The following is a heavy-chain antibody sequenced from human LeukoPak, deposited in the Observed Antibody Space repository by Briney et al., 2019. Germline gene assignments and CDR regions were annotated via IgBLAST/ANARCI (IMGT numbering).Heavy chain of an antibody. CDR1: GFTFSSYA. J-gene: IGHJ4*02. V-gene: IGHV3-23*01. CDR2: ISGSGGST. CDR3: ASHDNSGYYLYRYLTY. Sequence: GGSLRLSCAASGFTFSSYAMSWVRQAPGKGLEWVSGISGSGGSTYYADSVKGRFTISRDNSKNTLYLQMNSLRAEDTAVYYCASHDNSGYYLYRYLTYWGQGTLVTVSS. D-gene: IGHD3-22*01.